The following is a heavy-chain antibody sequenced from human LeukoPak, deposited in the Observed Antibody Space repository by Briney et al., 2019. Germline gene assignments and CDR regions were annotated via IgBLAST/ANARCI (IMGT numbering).Heavy chain of an antibody. CDR2: IYPGDSDT. V-gene: IGHV5-51*01. D-gene: IGHD6-13*01. Sequence: GESLQISCKGSGSSFTFYWIGWVRQLPGKGLEWMGIIYPGDSDTRYSPSFQGRVTISADKSISTAYLQWSSLKASDTAMYYCASSIAAAGIMNWFDPWGQGTLVTVSS. CDR1: GSSFTFYW. CDR3: ASSIAAAGIMNWFDP. J-gene: IGHJ5*02.